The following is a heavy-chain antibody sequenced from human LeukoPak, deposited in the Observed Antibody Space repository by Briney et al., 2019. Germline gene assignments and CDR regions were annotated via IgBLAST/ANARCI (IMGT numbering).Heavy chain of an antibody. CDR1: GYTFTSYD. CDR3: ARDHPVQLERLPKQGTQNYYYYYYMDV. Sequence: ASVKVSCKASGYTFTSYDINWVRQATGQGLEWMGWINPNSGGTNYAQKFQGRVTMTRDTSISTAYMELSRLRSDDTAVYYCARDHPVQLERLPKQGTQNYYYYYYMDVWGKGTTVTVSS. CDR2: INPNSGGT. J-gene: IGHJ6*03. D-gene: IGHD1-1*01. V-gene: IGHV1-2*02.